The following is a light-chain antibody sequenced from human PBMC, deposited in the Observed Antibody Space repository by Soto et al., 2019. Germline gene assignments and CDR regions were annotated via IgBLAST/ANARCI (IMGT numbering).Light chain of an antibody. Sequence: EIVLTQSPATLSLSPGERATLSCRASQSVTNYVAWYQQKPGQAPRLLIYDASNRATGIPARFSGSGSGTDFTLTISSLEPEDFVVYYCQQRDDLYTFGQGTKLEIK. CDR3: QQRDDLYT. CDR2: DAS. V-gene: IGKV3-11*01. J-gene: IGKJ2*01. CDR1: QSVTNY.